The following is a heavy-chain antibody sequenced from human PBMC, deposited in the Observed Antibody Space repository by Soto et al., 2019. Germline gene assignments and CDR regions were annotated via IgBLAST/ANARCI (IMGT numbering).Heavy chain of an antibody. V-gene: IGHV2-5*02. Sequence: QITLKESGPTLVKPTQTLTLTCTFSGFSLSTSGVGVGWIRQPPGKALEWLALIYWDDDKRYTPSLKSRLTIPQDPPKNQVVLTITNMDPVDTATYHCAHYGDYRTAFDIWGQGTMVTVSS. CDR2: IYWDDDK. CDR1: GFSLSTSGVG. CDR3: AHYGDYRTAFDI. D-gene: IGHD4-17*01. J-gene: IGHJ3*02.